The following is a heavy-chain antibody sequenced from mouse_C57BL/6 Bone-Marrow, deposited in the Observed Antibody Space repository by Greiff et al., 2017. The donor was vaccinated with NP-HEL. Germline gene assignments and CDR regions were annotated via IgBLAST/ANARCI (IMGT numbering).Heavy chain of an antibody. CDR1: GFTFSDYG. CDR2: ISSGSSTI. D-gene: IGHD1-1*01. J-gene: IGHJ1*03. V-gene: IGHV5-17*01. Sequence: EVMLVESGGGLVKPGGSLKLSCAASGFTFSDYGMHWVRQAPEKGLEWVAYISSGSSTIYYADTVKGRFTIPRDNAKNTLFLQMTSLRSEDTAMYYCANYGSSGYFDVWGTGTTVTVSS. CDR3: ANYGSSGYFDV.